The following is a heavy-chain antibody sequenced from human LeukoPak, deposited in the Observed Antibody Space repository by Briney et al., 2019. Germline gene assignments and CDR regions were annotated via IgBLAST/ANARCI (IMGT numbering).Heavy chain of an antibody. Sequence: GGSLRLSCAPSGFIFTSYAMSWAPQATGEGLEWVLVISGSGGRTYYALSVEGPLPLYRDNSENTLYLQMISLRAEDTAVYYCAKQVGYTYGYIDYWGQGTLVTVSS. D-gene: IGHD5-18*01. V-gene: IGHV3-23*01. CDR1: GFIFTSYA. CDR2: ISGSGGRT. J-gene: IGHJ4*02. CDR3: AKQVGYTYGYIDY.